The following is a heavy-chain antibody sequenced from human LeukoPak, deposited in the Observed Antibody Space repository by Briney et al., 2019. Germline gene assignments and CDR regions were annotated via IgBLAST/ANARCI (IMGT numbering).Heavy chain of an antibody. D-gene: IGHD3-16*01. CDR2: LYSDGNT. CDR3: ARGVEPLAANTLAY. V-gene: IGHV3-53*01. J-gene: IGHJ4*02. Sequence: GGPLSLSRAAPASTIITNDTTCVRRTRGKGLEWVSVLYSDGNTKYADPVQGRFTISRDNSKNTLYLEMNRLRPDDTAVYYCARGVEPLAANTLAYWGQGTLVTVSS. CDR1: ASTIITND.